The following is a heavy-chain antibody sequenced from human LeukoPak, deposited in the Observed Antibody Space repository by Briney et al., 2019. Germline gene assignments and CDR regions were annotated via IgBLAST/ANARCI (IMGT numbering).Heavy chain of an antibody. Sequence: GSLRLSCAASGFTFSSYSMNWVRQAPGKGLEWVSFISTSSSYIHNADSVKGRFTISRDNAENSLYLQMNSLRAEDTAVYYCARAAIAAARIYYYMDVWGKGTTVTVSS. J-gene: IGHJ6*03. D-gene: IGHD6-13*01. CDR1: GFTFSSYS. CDR2: ISTSSSYI. CDR3: ARAAIAAARIYYYMDV. V-gene: IGHV3-21*01.